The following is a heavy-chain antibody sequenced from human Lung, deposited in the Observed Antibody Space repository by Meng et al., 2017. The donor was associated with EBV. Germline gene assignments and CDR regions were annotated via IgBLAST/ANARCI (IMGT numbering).Heavy chain of an antibody. CDR3: ARVVAGRYNWFDP. Sequence: LQESGPAQVTPSQTLALTCSGAGGSISSVGCYWSWIRQRPGKVLEWIVYIYSSGSTYYNPSLKSLVTISVATSKNQFSLKLSSVTAADTAVYYCARVVAGRYNWFDPWGQGTLVTVSS. J-gene: IGHJ5*02. D-gene: IGHD6-6*01. CDR1: GGSISSVGCY. CDR2: IYSSGST. V-gene: IGHV4-31*01.